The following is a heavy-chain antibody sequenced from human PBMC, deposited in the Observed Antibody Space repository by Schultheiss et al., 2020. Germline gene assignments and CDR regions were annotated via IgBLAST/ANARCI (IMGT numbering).Heavy chain of an antibody. CDR3: ARQGTQGEYYYYGMDV. J-gene: IGHJ6*02. CDR1: GGSISSDY. V-gene: IGHV4-59*08. CDR2: IYDSGST. Sequence: SETLALTCTVSGGSISSDYWSWIRQPPGKGLEWIGYIYDSGSTNYNPSLESRVTISVDTSKNQFSLKLSSVTAADTAVYYCARQGTQGEYYYYGMDVWGQGTTVTVSS. D-gene: IGHD1-1*01.